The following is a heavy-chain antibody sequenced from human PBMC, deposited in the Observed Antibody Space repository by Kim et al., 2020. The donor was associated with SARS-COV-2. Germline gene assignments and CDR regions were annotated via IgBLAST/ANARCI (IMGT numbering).Heavy chain of an antibody. V-gene: IGHV3-43*02. D-gene: IGHD3-10*01. CDR3: SNASGWLPRY. CDR2: VSGDGGTT. J-gene: IGHJ1*01. CDR1: GFTFADSV. Sequence: GGSLRLSCAASGFTFADSVMHWVRQAPGKGLEWVALVSGDGGTTYYADSVKGRFTISRDNSKYSLYLQMNSLRTDDTAFYYCSNASGWLPRYWGQGTLVTVLS.